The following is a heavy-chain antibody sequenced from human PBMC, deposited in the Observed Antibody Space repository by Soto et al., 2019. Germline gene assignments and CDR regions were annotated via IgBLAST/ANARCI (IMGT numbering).Heavy chain of an antibody. D-gene: IGHD2-8*01. CDR1: GFSFSTYT. CDR3: AKARCTTSNCYVPDY. CDR2: ISGSGGSP. Sequence: EVQLLESGGGLVQPGGSLRLSCAASGFSFSTYTMSWVRRAPGKGLEWVSAISGSGGSPSYADSVQGRFTISRDNPNKTLYLQMNSLRAEDTAVYYCAKARCTTSNCYVPDYWGQGTLVTVSS. J-gene: IGHJ4*02. V-gene: IGHV3-23*01.